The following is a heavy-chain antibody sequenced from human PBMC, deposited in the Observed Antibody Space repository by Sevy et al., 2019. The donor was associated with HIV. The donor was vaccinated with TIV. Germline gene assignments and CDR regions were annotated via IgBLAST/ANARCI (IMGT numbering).Heavy chain of an antibody. V-gene: IGHV3-33*01. CDR2: IWYDGSNK. CDR3: ARAYYDSSGYYDGNYFDY. D-gene: IGHD3-22*01. CDR1: GFTFSSYG. Sequence: GGSLRLSCAASGFTFSSYGMHWVRQAPGKGLEWVAVIWYDGSNKYYADSVKGRFTISRDNSKNTLYLQMNSLRAEDTAVYYCARAYYDSSGYYDGNYFDYWGQGTLVTVSS. J-gene: IGHJ4*02.